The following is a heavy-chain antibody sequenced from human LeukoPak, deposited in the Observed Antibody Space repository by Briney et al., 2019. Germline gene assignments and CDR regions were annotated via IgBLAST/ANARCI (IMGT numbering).Heavy chain of an antibody. CDR1: GFTFSSYA. J-gene: IGHJ4*02. D-gene: IGHD6-19*01. CDR2: ISGSGGST. Sequence: GGSLRLSCAASGFTFSSYAMSWVRQAPGKGLEWVSTISGSGGSTYYADSVKGRFTISRDNSKNTLYLQMNSLRAEDTAVYYCAKDIRSSGRSNYSDYWGQGTLVTVSS. CDR3: AKDIRSSGRSNYSDY. V-gene: IGHV3-23*01.